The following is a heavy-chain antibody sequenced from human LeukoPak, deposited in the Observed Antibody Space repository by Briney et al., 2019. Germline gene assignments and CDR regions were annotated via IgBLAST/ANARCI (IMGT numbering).Heavy chain of an antibody. CDR1: GGSISSYY. Sequence: SETLSLTCTVSGGSISSYYWSWIRQPPGKGLEWIGYIYYSGNTNYNPSLKSRVTISVDTSKNHFSLKLSSVTAADTAVYYCARFLYGSASRGAFDIWGQGTMVTVSS. CDR3: ARFLYGSASRGAFDI. V-gene: IGHV4-59*01. J-gene: IGHJ3*02. D-gene: IGHD3-10*01. CDR2: IYYSGNT.